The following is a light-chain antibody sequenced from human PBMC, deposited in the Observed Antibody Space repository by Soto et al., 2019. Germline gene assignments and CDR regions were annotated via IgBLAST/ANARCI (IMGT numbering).Light chain of an antibody. CDR2: GAS. Sequence: PGERATLSCRASQSVSSNYLAWYQQKPGQAPRLLIYGASSRATGIPDRFSGSGSGTDFTLTISRLEPEDFAVFYCQQYGSSPWTFGQGTKVEIK. CDR1: QSVSSNY. J-gene: IGKJ1*01. V-gene: IGKV3-20*01. CDR3: QQYGSSPWT.